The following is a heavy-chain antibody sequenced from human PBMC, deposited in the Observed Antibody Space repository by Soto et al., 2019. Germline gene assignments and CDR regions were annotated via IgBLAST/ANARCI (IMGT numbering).Heavy chain of an antibody. J-gene: IGHJ6*02. Sequence: GGSLRLSCAASGFIFSNFGMHWVRQAPGKGLEWVAGVWYDGSNGVSANSVKGRFTISRDNSKNTLYLQMTSLRAEDTAVYYCARDPRTARASAMDVWGQGTTVTVSS. CDR2: VWYDGSNG. CDR3: ARDPRTARASAMDV. V-gene: IGHV3-33*01. D-gene: IGHD6-6*01. CDR1: GFIFSNFG.